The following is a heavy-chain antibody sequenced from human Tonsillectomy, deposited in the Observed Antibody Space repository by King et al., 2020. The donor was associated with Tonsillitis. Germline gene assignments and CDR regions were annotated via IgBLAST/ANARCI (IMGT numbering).Heavy chain of an antibody. J-gene: IGHJ4*02. V-gene: IGHV3-48*01. Sequence: VQLVESGGGLVQPGGSLRLSCAASGFTFSSYSMNWVRQAPGKGLEWVSYISSRGTTIYNADSVKGRFTISRDNAKNSLYLQMNSLRAEDTDVYYCAREARWYYGSGSYDFDYWGQGTLVTVSS. CDR2: ISSRGTTI. CDR3: AREARWYYGSGSYDFDY. D-gene: IGHD3-10*01. CDR1: GFTFSSYS.